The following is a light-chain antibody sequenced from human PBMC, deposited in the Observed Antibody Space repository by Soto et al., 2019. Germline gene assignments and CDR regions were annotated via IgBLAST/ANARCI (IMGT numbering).Light chain of an antibody. V-gene: IGKV3-11*01. CDR2: EAS. J-gene: IGKJ5*01. CDR3: QQRSNWPPIT. CDR1: ESVSTF. Sequence: EIVLTPSPATLSLSPVERATLSCRASESVSTFLAWYQQKPGQAPRLLIYEASSRATGIPARFSGGGSGTVFTLTISRLEPEDFAVYYCQQRSNWPPITFGQGTRLEIK.